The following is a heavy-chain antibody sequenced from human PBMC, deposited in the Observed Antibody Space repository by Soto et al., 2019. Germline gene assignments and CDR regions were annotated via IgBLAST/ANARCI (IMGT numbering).Heavy chain of an antibody. CDR2: IIPIFGTA. V-gene: IGHV1-69*01. Sequence: QVQLVQSGAEVKKPGSSVKVSCKASGGTFSSYAISWVRQAPGQGLEWMGGIIPIFGTANYAQKFQGRVTITADESTSTAYMELSSLRSEDTAVYYCASFFLFGGLNHSSSWSYYGIDVWGQGTTVTVSS. CDR1: GGTFSSYA. CDR3: ASFFLFGGLNHSSSWSYYGIDV. J-gene: IGHJ6*02. D-gene: IGHD6-13*01.